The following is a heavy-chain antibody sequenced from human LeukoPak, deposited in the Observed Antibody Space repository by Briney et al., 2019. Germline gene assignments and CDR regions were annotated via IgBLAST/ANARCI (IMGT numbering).Heavy chain of an antibody. CDR3: ARPGVYGGKSAIDY. CDR2: IYPGDSDT. CDR1: GYSFTSYW. D-gene: IGHD4-23*01. V-gene: IGHV5-51*01. J-gene: IGHJ4*02. Sequence: GESLKLSCMCSGYSFTSYWIGWVRQMPGKGLEWMGIIYPGDSDTRYSPSFQGLVTISADQSITTAYLEWSSLKASDTAMYYCARPGVYGGKSAIDYWGQGTLVTVSS.